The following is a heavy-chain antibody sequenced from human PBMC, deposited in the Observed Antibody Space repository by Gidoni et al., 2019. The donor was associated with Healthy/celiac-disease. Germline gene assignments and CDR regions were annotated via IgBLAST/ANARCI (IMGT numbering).Heavy chain of an antibody. V-gene: IGHV6-1*01. CDR2: TYYRSSWYN. CDR3: AREPTYSSGWSPAGSVGDYYYYGMAV. CDR1: GDSVSSNSAA. D-gene: IGHD6-19*01. Sequence: QVQLQQSGPGLVKPSQTLSLTCAISGDSVSSNSAAWNWIRQSTTRGLEWLGRTYYRSSWYNDYAVSLSGRITINPDTSRNLFSLLLAFVTPADSALYYCAREPTYSSGWSPAGSVGDYYYYGMAVWGQGTTVTVSS. J-gene: IGHJ6*02.